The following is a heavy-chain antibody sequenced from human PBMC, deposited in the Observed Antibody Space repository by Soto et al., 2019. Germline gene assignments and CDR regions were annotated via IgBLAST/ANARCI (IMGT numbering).Heavy chain of an antibody. CDR1: GGTFSSYT. D-gene: IGHD4-17*01. J-gene: IGHJ4*02. CDR3: ARAATATGDY. V-gene: IGHV1-69*02. Sequence: QVQLVQSGAEVKKPGSSVKVSCKASGGTFSSYTISWVRQAPGQGVEWMGRIIPILGIANYAQKFQGRVTITADKSTSTAYMGLSSLRSEDTAVYYCARAATATGDYWGQVTLVTVSS. CDR2: IIPILGIA.